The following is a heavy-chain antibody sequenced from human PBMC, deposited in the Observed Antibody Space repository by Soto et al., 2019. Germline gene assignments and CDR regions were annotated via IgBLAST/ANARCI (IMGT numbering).Heavy chain of an antibody. Sequence: EVQLLESGGGLVQPGGSLRLSCAASGFPFSSRAMSWVRQAPGKGLEWVSAISGSGTITYYADSVKGRFTISRDTSKNTLSLQMNSLRADDTAVYYSAEWARYCSGADCRAWGQGTLVTVSS. D-gene: IGHD2-15*01. V-gene: IGHV3-23*01. J-gene: IGHJ5*02. CDR1: GFPFSSRA. CDR3: AEWARYCSGADCRA. CDR2: ISGSGTIT.